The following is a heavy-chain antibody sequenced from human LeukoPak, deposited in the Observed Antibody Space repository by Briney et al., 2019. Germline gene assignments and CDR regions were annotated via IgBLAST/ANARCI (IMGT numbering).Heavy chain of an antibody. Sequence: PSETLSLTCTVSGGSISSYYWSWIRQPPGKGLEWIGYIYYSGSTNYNPSLKSRVTISVDTSKNQFSLKLSSVTAADTAVYYCARHASSYLVGIGSYYYYGMDVWGQGTTVTVSS. CDR1: GGSISSYY. CDR2: IYYSGST. J-gene: IGHJ6*02. D-gene: IGHD2-21*01. V-gene: IGHV4-59*08. CDR3: ARHASSYLVGIGSYYYYGMDV.